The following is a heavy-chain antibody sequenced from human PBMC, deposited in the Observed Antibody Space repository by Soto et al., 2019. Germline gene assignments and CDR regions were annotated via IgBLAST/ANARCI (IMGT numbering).Heavy chain of an antibody. J-gene: IGHJ4*02. D-gene: IGHD4-17*01. V-gene: IGHV5-51*01. CDR1: GYSFTSYW. CDR2: IYPGDSDT. Sequence: PGESLKISCKGSGYSFTSYWIGWVRQMPGKGLEWMGIIYPGDSDTRYSPSFQGQVTISADKSISTAYLQWSSLKASDTAMYYCARKIYGDYVNGPIDDWGQGTLVTVSS. CDR3: ARKIYGDYVNGPIDD.